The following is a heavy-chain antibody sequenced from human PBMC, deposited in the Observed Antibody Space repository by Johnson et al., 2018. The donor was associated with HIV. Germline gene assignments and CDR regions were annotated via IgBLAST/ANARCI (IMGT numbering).Heavy chain of an antibody. V-gene: IGHV3-23*04. Sequence: VQLVESGGGLVQPGGSLRLSCAASGFTVSSYAMSWVRLNPGKGLEWVSSISGGGGRAYYSDSGKGRFTIPSDTSKNTVDLQMNSLRDVDTAVYYWARLRRQKGGGAFDVWGQGTLVTVSS. CDR2: ISGGGGRA. CDR1: GFTVSSYA. D-gene: IGHD4-17*01. J-gene: IGHJ3*01. CDR3: ARLRRQKGGGAFDV.